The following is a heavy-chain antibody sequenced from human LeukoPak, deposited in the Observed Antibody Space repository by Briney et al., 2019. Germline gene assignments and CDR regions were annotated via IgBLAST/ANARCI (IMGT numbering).Heavy chain of an antibody. CDR3: AKDPQGTTGTNYIDDFDY. CDR2: IRCDGSNK. Sequence: GGSLRLSCAASGFTFSNYGMHWVRQAPGKGLEWVAFIRCDGSNKDYADSVKGPFSISRYSPKNTLYLQMNSLRAEDTAVYYCAKDPQGTTGTNYIDDFDYWGQGTLVTVSS. V-gene: IGHV3-30*02. CDR1: GFTFSNYG. J-gene: IGHJ4*02. D-gene: IGHD1-1*01.